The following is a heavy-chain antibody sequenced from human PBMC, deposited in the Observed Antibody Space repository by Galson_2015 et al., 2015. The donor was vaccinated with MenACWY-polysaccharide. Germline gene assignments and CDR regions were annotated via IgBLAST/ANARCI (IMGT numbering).Heavy chain of an antibody. D-gene: IGHD2-2*02. CDR3: ARVQYQLRYLDY. J-gene: IGHJ4*02. CDR1: GGTFSSYA. CDR2: IIPIFGTA. V-gene: IGHV1-69*13. Sequence: SVKVSCKASGGTFSSYAISWVRQAPGQGLEWMGGIIPIFGTANYAQKFQGRVTITADESTSTAYMELSSLRSEDTAVYYCARVQYQLRYLDYWGQGTLVTVSS.